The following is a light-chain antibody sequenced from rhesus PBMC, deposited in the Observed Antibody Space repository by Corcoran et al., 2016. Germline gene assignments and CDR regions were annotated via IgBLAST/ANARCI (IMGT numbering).Light chain of an antibody. CDR3: QQGYNTPT. Sequence: DIQMTQSPSSLSASVGDKVTITCRASQGISSWLAWYQQKPGKAPKILIYAESSLQSGVPSRLRGSGSGTEYTLTISSLPPEDFATYYCQQGYNTPTFGQGTKVEIK. V-gene: IGKV1-18*01. J-gene: IGKJ1*01. CDR1: QGISSW. CDR2: AES.